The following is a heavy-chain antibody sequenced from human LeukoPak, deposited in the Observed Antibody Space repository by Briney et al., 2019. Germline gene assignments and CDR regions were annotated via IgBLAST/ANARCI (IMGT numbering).Heavy chain of an antibody. V-gene: IGHV3-21*01. CDR3: TRKGSQWDFLVDY. D-gene: IGHD2/OR15-2a*01. CDR1: GFTFSSYS. CDR2: ISGSSSYI. Sequence: GGSLSLSCAASGFTFSSYSMNWVRQAPGKGLEWVSSISGSSSYIYYADSVKGRFTISRDNRKNSLYLQMNSLRAEDTAVYYCTRKGSQWDFLVDYWGQGTRVAVSP. J-gene: IGHJ4*02.